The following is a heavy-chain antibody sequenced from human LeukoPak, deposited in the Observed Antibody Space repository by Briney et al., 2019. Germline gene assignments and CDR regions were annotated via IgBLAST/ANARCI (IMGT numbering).Heavy chain of an antibody. CDR3: ARHGGSYSIDY. CDR1: GYTFTSYG. J-gene: IGHJ4*02. D-gene: IGHD1-26*01. CDR2: IIPYNGKT. V-gene: IGHV1-18*01. Sequence: ASVKVSCKASGYTFTSYGISWVRQAPGQGLEWMGGIIPYNGKTNYAQKLQGRVTITTDASTSTAYMELRSMRSDDTAVYYCARHGGSYSIDYWGQGTLVTVSS.